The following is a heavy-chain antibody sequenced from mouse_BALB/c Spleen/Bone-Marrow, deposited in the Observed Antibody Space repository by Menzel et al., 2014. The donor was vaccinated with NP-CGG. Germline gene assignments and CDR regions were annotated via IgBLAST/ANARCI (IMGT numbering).Heavy chain of an antibody. D-gene: IGHD2-14*01. CDR3: ARGDYYRSPMDY. CDR1: GYTFTSYY. V-gene: IGHV1S56*01. Sequence: QVQLQQSGPELVKPGSSVRISCKASGYTFTSYYIHWVKQRPGQGLEWIGWIYPGNVNTNYNEKFEDKATLTADKSSSTAYMHLISLTSDDSSVYFCARGDYYRSPMDYWGQGTSVTVSS. CDR2: IYPGNVNT. J-gene: IGHJ4*01.